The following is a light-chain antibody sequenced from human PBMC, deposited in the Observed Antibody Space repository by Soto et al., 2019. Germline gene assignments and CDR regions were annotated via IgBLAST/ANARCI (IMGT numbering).Light chain of an antibody. CDR3: QQVESYPST. Sequence: IQLTQTPSSLSASVGDRVTITCRASQGISSFLAWYQQKPGKAPKLLIYAASPLQSGVPSRFSGSGFGTDFTLTITSLQPEDFATYYCQQVESYPSTFGGGTKVDIK. CDR1: QGISSF. J-gene: IGKJ4*01. V-gene: IGKV1-9*01. CDR2: AAS.